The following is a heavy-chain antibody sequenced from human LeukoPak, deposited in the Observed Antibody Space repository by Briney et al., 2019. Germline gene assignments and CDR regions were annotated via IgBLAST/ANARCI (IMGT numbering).Heavy chain of an antibody. Sequence: GGSLRLSCAASGFTFSSYAMHWVRQAPGKGLEWVAVISYDGSNKYYADSVKGRFTISRDNSKNTLYLQMNSLRAEDTAVYYCAKSGWLSVYFDYWGQGTLVTVSS. D-gene: IGHD3-9*01. CDR3: AKSGWLSVYFDY. J-gene: IGHJ4*02. CDR1: GFTFSSYA. V-gene: IGHV3-30*04. CDR2: ISYDGSNK.